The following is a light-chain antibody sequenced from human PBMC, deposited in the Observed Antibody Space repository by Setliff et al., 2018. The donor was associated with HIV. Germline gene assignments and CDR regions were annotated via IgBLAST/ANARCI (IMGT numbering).Light chain of an antibody. J-gene: IGLJ1*01. CDR2: EVS. V-gene: IGLV2-14*01. CDR1: SSDIGGYTY. Sequence: QSALTQPASVSGSPGQSITISCTGTSSDIGGYTYVSWYQQHPGKAPKLIIFEVSHRPSGVSNRLSGSKSGNTASLTISGLQAEDEADYYCSSYTSSSTPFVFGTGTKVTV. CDR3: SSYTSSSTPFV.